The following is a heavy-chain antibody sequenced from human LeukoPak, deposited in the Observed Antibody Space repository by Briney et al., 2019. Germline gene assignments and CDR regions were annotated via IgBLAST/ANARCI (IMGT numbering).Heavy chain of an antibody. D-gene: IGHD6-13*01. V-gene: IGHV4-59*01. J-gene: IGHJ4*02. CDR1: GGSISSYY. Sequence: PSETLSLTRTVSGGSISSYYWSWIRQPPGKGLEWIGYIYYSGSTNYNPSLKSRVTISVDTSKNQFSLKLSSVTAADTAVYYCARAGYSSSWYVYWGQGTLVTVSS. CDR2: IYYSGST. CDR3: ARAGYSSSWYVY.